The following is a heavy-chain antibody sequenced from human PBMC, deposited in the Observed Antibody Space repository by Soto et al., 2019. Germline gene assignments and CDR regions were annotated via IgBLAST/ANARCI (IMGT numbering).Heavy chain of an antibody. CDR1: GGSISSGGYY. CDR2: IYYSGST. CDR3: ARERRTGYSSSWYKYYYGMDV. Sequence: PSETLSLTCTVSGGSISSGGYYWSWIRQHPGKGLEWIGYIYYSGSTYYNPSLKSRVTISVDTSKNQFSLKLSSVTAADTAVYYCARERRTGYSSSWYKYYYGMDVWGQGTTVTVSS. D-gene: IGHD6-13*01. V-gene: IGHV4-31*03. J-gene: IGHJ6*02.